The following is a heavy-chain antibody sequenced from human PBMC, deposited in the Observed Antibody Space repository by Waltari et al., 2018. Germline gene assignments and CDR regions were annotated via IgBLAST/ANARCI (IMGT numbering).Heavy chain of an antibody. CDR2: FVRENGET. V-gene: IGHV1-24*01. Sequence: QVQLVQSGAEVKKPGASVKVSCKVSGYTLTELSMHWVRQAPGKGLEWMGGFVRENGETIYAQNFQGRGTMTEDTSTDTAYMELSSLRSEDTAVDYCATERYFWSGWGNRRTVAFDYWGQGTLVTVSS. CDR3: ATERYFWSGWGNRRTVAFDY. D-gene: IGHD3-3*01. J-gene: IGHJ4*02. CDR1: GYTLTELS.